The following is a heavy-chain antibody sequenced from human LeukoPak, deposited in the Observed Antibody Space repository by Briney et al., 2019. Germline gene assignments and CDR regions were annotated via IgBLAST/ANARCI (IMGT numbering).Heavy chain of an antibody. CDR1: GFTFSSYG. V-gene: IGHV3-30*18. Sequence: GGSLRLSCAASGFTFSSYGMHWVRQAPGKGLEWVAVISYDGSNKYYADSVKGRFTISRDNSKNTLYLQMNSLRAEDTAVYYCAEDGMDVWGQGTTVTVSS. CDR2: ISYDGSNK. CDR3: AEDGMDV. J-gene: IGHJ6*02.